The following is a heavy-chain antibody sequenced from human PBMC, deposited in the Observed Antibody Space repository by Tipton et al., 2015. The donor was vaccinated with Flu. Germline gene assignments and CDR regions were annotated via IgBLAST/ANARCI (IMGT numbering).Heavy chain of an antibody. D-gene: IGHD3-3*01. J-gene: IGHJ5*02. CDR2: IYYSGCT. CDR1: GGSISSYY. CDR3: ARTYYDFWSGYYIPERLNWFDP. Sequence: LRLSCTVSGGSISSYYWSWIRQPPGKGLEWIGYIYYSGCTNYNPSLKSRVTISVDTSKNQFSLKLSSVTAADTAVYYCARTYYDFWSGYYIPERLNWFDPWGQGTLVTVSS. V-gene: IGHV4-59*01.